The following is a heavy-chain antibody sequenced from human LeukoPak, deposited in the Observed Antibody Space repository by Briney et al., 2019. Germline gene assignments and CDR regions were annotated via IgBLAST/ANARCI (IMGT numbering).Heavy chain of an antibody. D-gene: IGHD3-10*01. CDR3: ARLSYYYGSGTHY. J-gene: IGHJ4*02. CDR2: INHSGST. Sequence: SETLSLTCAVYGGSFSGYYWSWIRQPPGKGLEWIGEINHSGSTYYNPSLKSRVTISVDTSKNQFSLKLSSVTAADTAVYYCARLSYYYGSGTHYWGQGTLVTVSS. V-gene: IGHV4-34*01. CDR1: GGSFSGYY.